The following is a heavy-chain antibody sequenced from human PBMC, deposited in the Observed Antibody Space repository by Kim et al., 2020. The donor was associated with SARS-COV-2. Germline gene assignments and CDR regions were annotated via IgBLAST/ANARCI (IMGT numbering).Heavy chain of an antibody. J-gene: IGHJ5*02. Sequence: GGSLRLSCAASGFTLSGSALHWVRQAPGKGLEWVARIKTNANNYATAYAASVRGSFTGYRDDTTNTPYLQMNSLETEDTAWYYCNRLLGCSFVFKPWG. CDR3: NRLLGCSFVFKP. D-gene: IGHD3-3*02. CDR1: GFTLSGSA. V-gene: IGHV3-73*01. CDR2: IKTNANNYAT.